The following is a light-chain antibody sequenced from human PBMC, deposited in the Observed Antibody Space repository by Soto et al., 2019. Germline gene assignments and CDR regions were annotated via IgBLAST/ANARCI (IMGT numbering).Light chain of an antibody. V-gene: IGKV3-20*01. Sequence: DIVLTQSPGTLSLSPGERATLSCRASQSVGSSYLAWYQQRPGQAPRLLMCGVSSRATGIPDRFSGSGSGTDFTLIISRLEPEDFAVYYCQHFGSSSYTFGQGTKLEIK. CDR2: GVS. CDR3: QHFGSSSYT. CDR1: QSVGSSY. J-gene: IGKJ2*01.